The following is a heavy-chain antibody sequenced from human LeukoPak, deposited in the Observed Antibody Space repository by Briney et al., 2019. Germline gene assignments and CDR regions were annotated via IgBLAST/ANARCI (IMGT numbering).Heavy chain of an antibody. Sequence: GGSLRLSCAASGFIFSNYGIHWVRQALGKGLEWVTFIRYDGSNEYYADSVKGRFTISRDNSKNTLYLQMNSLRAEDTAVYYCARPTMIVVVVDAFDIWGQGTMVTVSS. J-gene: IGHJ3*02. CDR1: GFIFSNYG. CDR2: IRYDGSNE. CDR3: ARPTMIVVVVDAFDI. D-gene: IGHD3-22*01. V-gene: IGHV3-30*02.